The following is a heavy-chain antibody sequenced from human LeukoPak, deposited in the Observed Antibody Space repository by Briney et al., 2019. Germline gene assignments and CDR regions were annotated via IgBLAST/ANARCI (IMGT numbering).Heavy chain of an antibody. CDR1: GFTFSDYY. J-gene: IGHJ6*02. CDR3: ASVYYYGMDV. CDR2: ISSSGGTI. Sequence: PGGSQRLSCAASGFTFSDYYMSRIRQAPGRGLEWVSYISSSGGTIYYADSVKGRFTFSRNNAKKSLYLQMNSLRAEDTAVYYCASVYYYGMDVWGQGTTVTVSS. V-gene: IGHV3-11*01.